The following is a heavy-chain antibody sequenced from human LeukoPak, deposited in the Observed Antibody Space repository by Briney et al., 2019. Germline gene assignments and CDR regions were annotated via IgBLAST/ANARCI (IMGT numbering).Heavy chain of an antibody. D-gene: IGHD6-19*01. CDR2: IYYSGTT. CDR3: ARLITVAGHGDY. J-gene: IGHJ4*02. CDR1: GASISSSNYY. V-gene: IGHV4-39*01. Sequence: PSETLSLTCTVPGASISSSNYYWGWIRQPPGKGLEWIVSIYYSGTTYYNPSLKSRVTRSLDTSKNQFSLNLSSVTAADTAVYYCARLITVAGHGDYWGQGTLVTVSS.